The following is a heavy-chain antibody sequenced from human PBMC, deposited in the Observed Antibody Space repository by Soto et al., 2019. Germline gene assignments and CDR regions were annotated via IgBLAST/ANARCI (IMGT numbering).Heavy chain of an antibody. J-gene: IGHJ4*02. Sequence: SETLSLTCTVSGGSISSSSYYWGWIRQPPGKGLEWIGSIYYSGSTYYNPSLKSRVTISVDTSKNQFSLKLSSVTAADTAVYYCARRGKMATTTFDYWGQGTLVTVSS. CDR1: GGSISSSSYY. D-gene: IGHD5-12*01. V-gene: IGHV4-39*01. CDR2: IYYSGST. CDR3: ARRGKMATTTFDY.